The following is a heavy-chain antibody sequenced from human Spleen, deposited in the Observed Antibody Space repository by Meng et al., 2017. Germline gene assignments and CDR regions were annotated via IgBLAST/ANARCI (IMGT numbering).Heavy chain of an antibody. Sequence: ASVKVSCKASGYTFTSYDINWVRQATGQGLEWMGWMNPNSGNTGYAQKFQGRVTITRNTSISTAYMELSSLRSEDTAVYDCARGSLILDVLDIWGQGTMVTVSS. J-gene: IGHJ3*02. V-gene: IGHV1-8*03. CDR3: ARGSLILDVLDI. CDR1: GYTFTSYD. CDR2: MNPNSGNT. D-gene: IGHD3-16*02.